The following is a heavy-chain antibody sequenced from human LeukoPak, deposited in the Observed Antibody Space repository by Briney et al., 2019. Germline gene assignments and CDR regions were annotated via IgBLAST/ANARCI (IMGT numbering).Heavy chain of an antibody. D-gene: IGHD3-9*01. Sequence: KSSETLSLTCTVSGGSISSGDYYWSWIRQPPGKGLEWIGYIYYSGSTYYNPSLKSRVTISVDTSKNQFSLKLSSVTAADTAVYYCARGGYDILTGYRPFDYWGQGTLVTVSS. J-gene: IGHJ4*02. CDR2: IYYSGST. CDR3: ARGGYDILTGYRPFDY. CDR1: GGSISSGDYY. V-gene: IGHV4-30-4*01.